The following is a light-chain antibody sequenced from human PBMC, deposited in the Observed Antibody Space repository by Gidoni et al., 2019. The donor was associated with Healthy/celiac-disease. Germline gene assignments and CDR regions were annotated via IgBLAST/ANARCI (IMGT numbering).Light chain of an antibody. J-gene: IGKJ4*01. Sequence: AIRMTQTPTSLSASTGDRVTLTCRASQGISRYLAWYQQKPGKAPKLLIYAASTLQSGVPSRFSGSGSGTDFTLTISCLQSEDFATYYCQQYYSYPLTFGGGTKVEIK. CDR3: QQYYSYPLT. CDR2: AAS. V-gene: IGKV1-8*01. CDR1: QGISRY.